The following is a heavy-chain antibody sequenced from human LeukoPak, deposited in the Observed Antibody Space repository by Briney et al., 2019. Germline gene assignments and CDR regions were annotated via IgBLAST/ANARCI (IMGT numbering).Heavy chain of an antibody. D-gene: IGHD3-22*01. V-gene: IGHV3-23*01. CDR1: GFTFSSYA. Sequence: PGGSLRLSCAASGFTFSSYAMSWVRQAPGLGLEWVSAVTPSGGTTYFADSVKGRFTLSRDNSKNTLYLQMNSLRAEDTALYLCARSPRGDNSGYYFDYWGQGSLVTVSS. CDR2: VTPSGGTT. J-gene: IGHJ4*02. CDR3: ARSPRGDNSGYYFDY.